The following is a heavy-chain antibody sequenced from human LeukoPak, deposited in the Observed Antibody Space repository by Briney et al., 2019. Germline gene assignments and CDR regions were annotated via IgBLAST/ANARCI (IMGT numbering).Heavy chain of an antibody. J-gene: IGHJ4*02. V-gene: IGHV3-23*01. CDR2: INGRGGDT. CDR1: GLTSSTDT. D-gene: IGHD1-1*01. Sequence: GGSLRLSCAASGLTSSTDTMTWVRQAPGKGLECVSTINGRGGDTYYADSVKGRFTISRDNSRNTVYLQMNSLRAEDTAVYYCAKDRAGTPWADWGQGTLVTVSS. CDR3: AKDRAGTPWAD.